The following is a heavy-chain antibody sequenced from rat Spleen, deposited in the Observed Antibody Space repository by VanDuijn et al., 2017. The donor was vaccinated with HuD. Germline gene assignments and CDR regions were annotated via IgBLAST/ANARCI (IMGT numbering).Heavy chain of an antibody. CDR3: ARDRLQWFDY. CDR1: GFSLTSNS. Sequence: QVQLKESGPGLVQPSQTLSLTCTVSGFSLTSNSVSWVRQPPGKGLEWMGVMWSAGNTGYNSALKSRLSISRDTSKSQILLKMNSLQTEDTAIYYCARDRLQWFDYWGQGVMVTVSS. V-gene: IGHV2-15*01. J-gene: IGHJ2*01. CDR2: MWSAGNT. D-gene: IGHD1-1*01.